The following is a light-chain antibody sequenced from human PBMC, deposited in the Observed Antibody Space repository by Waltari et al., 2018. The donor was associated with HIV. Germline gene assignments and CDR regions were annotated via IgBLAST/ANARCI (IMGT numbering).Light chain of an antibody. Sequence: QSALTQPASVSGSPGQSIVFSCTGTSDDVGYYNYVSWYQQHPGKVPKLVIYDVTSRPSGVSNRFSGSKSGNTASLTISGLRADDEADYYCSSYVGSSTSWLFGGGTKLTV. CDR1: SDDVGYYNY. V-gene: IGLV2-14*03. J-gene: IGLJ3*02. CDR2: DVT. CDR3: SSYVGSSTSWL.